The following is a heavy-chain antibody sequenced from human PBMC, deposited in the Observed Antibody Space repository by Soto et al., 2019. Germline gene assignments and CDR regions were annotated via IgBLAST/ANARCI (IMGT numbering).Heavy chain of an antibody. V-gene: IGHV3-11*01. CDR3: ARDPRREQWLDY. CDR1: GFTFSDYY. D-gene: IGHD6-19*01. J-gene: IGHJ4*02. CDR2: ISSSGSTI. Sequence: LRLSCAASGFTFSDYYMSWIRQAPGKGLEWVSYISSSGSTIYYADSVKGRFTISRDNAKNSLYLQMNSLRAEDTAVYYCARDPRREQWLDYWGQGTLVTVSS.